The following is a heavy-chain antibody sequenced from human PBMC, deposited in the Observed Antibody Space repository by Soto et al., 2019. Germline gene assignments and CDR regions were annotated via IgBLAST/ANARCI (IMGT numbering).Heavy chain of an antibody. CDR1: GFTFSTYS. D-gene: IGHD1-26*01. Sequence: TGGSLRLSCTASGFTFSTYSMNWVRQAPGKGLEWVSYISGSSSTINYADSVQGRFTISRDNAKNSLYLQMNSLRAEDTAVYYCASPNGGGATRTFDYWGQGTLVTVSS. CDR2: ISGSSSTI. CDR3: ASPNGGGATRTFDY. J-gene: IGHJ4*02. V-gene: IGHV3-48*01.